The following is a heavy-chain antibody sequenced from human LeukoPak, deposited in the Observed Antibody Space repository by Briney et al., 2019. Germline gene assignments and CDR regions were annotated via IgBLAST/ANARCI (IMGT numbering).Heavy chain of an antibody. CDR3: ARLKPSPKKRYVWGSYRPYYFDY. D-gene: IGHD3-16*02. CDR2: INHSGST. V-gene: IGHV4-34*01. CDR1: GGSFSGYY. Sequence: SETLSLTCAVYGGSFSGYYWSWIRQPPGKGLEWIGEINHSGSTNYNPSLKSRVTISVDTSKNQFSLKLSSVTAADTAVYYCARLKPSPKKRYVWGSYRPYYFDYWGQGTLVTVSA. J-gene: IGHJ4*02.